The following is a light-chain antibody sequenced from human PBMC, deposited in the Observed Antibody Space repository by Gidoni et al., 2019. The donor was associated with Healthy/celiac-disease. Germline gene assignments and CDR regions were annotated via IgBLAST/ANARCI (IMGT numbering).Light chain of an antibody. CDR3: QPSYSTPYT. V-gene: IGKV1-39*01. CDR2: AAS. Sequence: DIQMTQYPSSLSASVGDRVTITCRASQSISSYLNWYQQKPGKAPKLLIYAASSLQSGVPSRFSGSGSGTDFTLTISSLQPEDFATYYCQPSYSTPYTFGQGTQLEIK. J-gene: IGKJ2*01. CDR1: QSISSY.